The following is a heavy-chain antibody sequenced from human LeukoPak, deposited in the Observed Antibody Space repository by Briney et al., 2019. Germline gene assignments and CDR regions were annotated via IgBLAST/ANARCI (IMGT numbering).Heavy chain of an antibody. CDR1: GGSMSNYY. V-gene: IGHV4-4*07. Sequence: SETLSLTCTVSGGSMSNYYWNWIRQPAGKGLEWIGQVYPSGHTNYNPSLKSRVTMSVDTSKNHFSLSLSSLTAADTAVYYCARRTWGSDFDYWGQGTPVTVSS. J-gene: IGHJ4*02. CDR2: VYPSGHT. D-gene: IGHD7-27*01. CDR3: ARRTWGSDFDY.